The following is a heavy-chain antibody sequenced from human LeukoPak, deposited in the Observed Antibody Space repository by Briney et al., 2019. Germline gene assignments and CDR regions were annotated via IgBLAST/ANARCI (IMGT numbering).Heavy chain of an antibody. Sequence: GGSLRLSCAASGFTFSSYWMSWVRQAPGKGLEWVSSISSSSSYIYYADSVKGRFTISRDNAKNSLYLQMNSLRAEDTAVYYCARGDSSGYDYWGQGTLVTVSS. CDR3: ARGDSSGYDY. D-gene: IGHD3-22*01. J-gene: IGHJ4*02. V-gene: IGHV3-21*01. CDR1: GFTFSSYW. CDR2: ISSSSSYI.